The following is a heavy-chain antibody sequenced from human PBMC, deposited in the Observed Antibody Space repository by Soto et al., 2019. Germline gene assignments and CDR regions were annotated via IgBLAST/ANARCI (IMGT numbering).Heavy chain of an antibody. J-gene: IGHJ5*02. Sequence: QVQLQESGPGLVKPSQTLSLTCTVSGGSISSGDYYWSWIRQPPGKGLEWIGYIYYSGSTYYNPSLKSRVTISVDTSKIQFSLKLSSVTAADTAVYYCARGTQAGFWSGYPRGWFDPWGQGTLVTVSS. CDR1: GGSISSGDYY. D-gene: IGHD3-3*01. CDR2: IYYSGST. V-gene: IGHV4-30-4*01. CDR3: ARGTQAGFWSGYPRGWFDP.